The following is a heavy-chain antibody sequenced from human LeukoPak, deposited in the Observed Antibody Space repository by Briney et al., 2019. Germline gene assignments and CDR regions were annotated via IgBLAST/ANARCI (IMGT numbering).Heavy chain of an antibody. CDR2: ISGHGGTT. CDR3: AKSGGTQMDFDY. D-gene: IGHD1-14*01. CDR1: GFSFSNYA. Sequence: PGGSLRLPCAVSGFSFSNYAMNWVRQAPGKGLEWVSTISGHGGTTYYADSVKGRFTISRDFSKNTLYLQMNGLRAEDTAVYYCAKSGGTQMDFDYWGLGTLVTASS. J-gene: IGHJ4*02. V-gene: IGHV3-23*01.